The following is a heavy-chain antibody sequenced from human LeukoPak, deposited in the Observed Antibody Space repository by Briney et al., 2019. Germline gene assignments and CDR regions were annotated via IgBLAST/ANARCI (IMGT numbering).Heavy chain of an antibody. CDR2: IYHSGST. CDR3: ARGNRAETYYYGSGTDY. D-gene: IGHD3-10*01. V-gene: IGHV4-4*02. CDR1: GFTFSSYSM. J-gene: IGHJ4*02. Sequence: GSLRLSCAASGFTFSSYSMNWVRQAPGKGLEWIGEIYHSGSTNYNPSLKSRVTISVDKSKNQFSLKLSSVTAADTAVYYCARGNRAETYYYGSGTDYWGQGTLVTVSS.